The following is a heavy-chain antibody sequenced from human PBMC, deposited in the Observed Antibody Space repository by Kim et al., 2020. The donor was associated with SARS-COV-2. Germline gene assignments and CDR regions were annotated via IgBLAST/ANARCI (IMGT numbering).Heavy chain of an antibody. CDR2: INPSGGST. D-gene: IGHD3-22*01. J-gene: IGHJ4*02. Sequence: ASVKVSCKASGYTFTSYYMHWVRQAPGQGLEWMGIINPSGGSTSYAQKFQGRVTMTRDTSTSTVYMELSSLRSEDTAVYYCARVGFSYYYDSSGYLDFDYGGQGTLVTVSS. CDR1: GYTFTSYY. CDR3: ARVGFSYYYDSSGYLDFDY. V-gene: IGHV1-46*01.